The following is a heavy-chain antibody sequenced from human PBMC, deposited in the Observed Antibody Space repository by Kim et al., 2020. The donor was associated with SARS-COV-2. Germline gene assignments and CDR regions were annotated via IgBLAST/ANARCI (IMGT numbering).Heavy chain of an antibody. D-gene: IGHD3-22*01. CDR3: ARDLYDSSGYYYYYFDY. J-gene: IGHJ4*02. CDR2: ISSSSSYI. V-gene: IGHV3-21*01. CDR1: GFTFSSYS. Sequence: GGSLRLSCAASGFTFSSYSMNWVRQAPGKGLEWVSSISSSSSYIYYADSVKGRFTISRDNAKNSLYLQMNSLRAEDTAVYYCARDLYDSSGYYYYYFDYWGQGTLVTVSS.